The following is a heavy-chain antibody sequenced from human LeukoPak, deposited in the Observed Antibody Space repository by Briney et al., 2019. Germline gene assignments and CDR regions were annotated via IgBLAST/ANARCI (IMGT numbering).Heavy chain of an antibody. D-gene: IGHD3-16*02. V-gene: IGHV3-11*01. Sequence: GGSLRLSCAASGFTFSDYYMSWIRQAPGKGLEGVSYISSSRSTIYYADSVKGRFTISRDNAKNSLYLQMNSLRGEDTAVYYCARVYEGFSFSDPWGQGTLVTVSS. CDR3: ARVYEGFSFSDP. CDR2: ISSSRSTI. CDR1: GFTFSDYY. J-gene: IGHJ5*02.